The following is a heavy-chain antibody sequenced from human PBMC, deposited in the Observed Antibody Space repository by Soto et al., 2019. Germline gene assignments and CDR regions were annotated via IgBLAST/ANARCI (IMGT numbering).Heavy chain of an antibody. V-gene: IGHV4-30-4*01. J-gene: IGHJ5*02. Sequence: PTETLSLTCTVSGGSISSGDYYWSWIRQPPGKGLEWIGYIYYSGSTYYNPSIKSRVTISVDTSKNQFSLKLSSVTAADTAVYYCASLSITMVRGVIITAWFDPWGQGTLVTVSS. CDR2: IYYSGST. D-gene: IGHD3-10*01. CDR3: ASLSITMVRGVIITAWFDP. CDR1: GGSISSGDYY.